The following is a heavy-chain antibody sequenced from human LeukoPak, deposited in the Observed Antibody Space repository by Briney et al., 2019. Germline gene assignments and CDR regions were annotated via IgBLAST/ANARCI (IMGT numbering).Heavy chain of an antibody. D-gene: IGHD3-10*01. CDR3: AGAERITMVRGVMVWFDP. V-gene: IGHV4-39*07. J-gene: IGHJ5*02. CDR2: IYYSGST. Sequence: PSETLSLTCTVSGGSISSSSYYWGWIRQPPGKGLEWIGSIYYSGSTYYNPSLKSRVTISVDTSKNQFSLKLSSVTAADTAVYYCAGAERITMVRGVMVWFDPWGQGTLVTVSS. CDR1: GGSISSSSYY.